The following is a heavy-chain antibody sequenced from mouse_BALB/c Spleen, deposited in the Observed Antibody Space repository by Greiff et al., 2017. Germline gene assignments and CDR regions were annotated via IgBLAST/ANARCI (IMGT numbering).Heavy chain of an antibody. CDR1: GYTFTSYW. V-gene: IGHV1-69*02. J-gene: IGHJ3*01. Sequence: QVQLQQPGAELVKPGASVKLSCKASGYTFTSYWMHWVKQRPGQGLEWIGEIEPSDSYTNYNQKFKGKATLTVDKSSSTAYMQLSSLTSEDSAVYYCARGRDGPPFAYWGQGTLVTVSA. D-gene: IGHD2-3*01. CDR3: ARGRDGPPFAY. CDR2: IEPSDSYT.